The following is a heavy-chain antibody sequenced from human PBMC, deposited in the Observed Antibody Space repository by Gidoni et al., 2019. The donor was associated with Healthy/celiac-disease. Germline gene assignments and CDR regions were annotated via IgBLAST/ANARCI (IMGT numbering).Heavy chain of an antibody. Sequence: QLQLQESGPGLVKPSETLSLTCTVSGGSISSSSYYWGWIRQPPGKGLEWIGSIYYSGSTYYNPSFKSRVTISVDTSKNQFSLKLSSVTAADTAVYYCARNRPSIAVAVFDYWGQGTLVTVSP. J-gene: IGHJ4*02. CDR1: GGSISSSSYY. CDR2: IYYSGST. V-gene: IGHV4-39*01. CDR3: ARNRPSIAVAVFDY. D-gene: IGHD6-19*01.